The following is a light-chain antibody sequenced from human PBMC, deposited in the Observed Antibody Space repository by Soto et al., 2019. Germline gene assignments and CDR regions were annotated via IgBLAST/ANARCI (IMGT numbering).Light chain of an antibody. V-gene: IGLV2-18*01. CDR1: SSDFGSYNR. Sequence: QSALTQPPSVSGSPGQSVTISCTGTSSDFGSYNRVSWYQRPPGTGPKLMIYEVSNRPSGVPDRFSGSKSGNTASLTISGLQAEDEAEYYCSLYTSNSTYGFGTGTKGTVL. CDR3: SLYTSNSTYG. J-gene: IGLJ1*01. CDR2: EVS.